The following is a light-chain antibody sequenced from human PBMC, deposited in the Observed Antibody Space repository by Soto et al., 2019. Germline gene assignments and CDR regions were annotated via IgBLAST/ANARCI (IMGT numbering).Light chain of an antibody. V-gene: IGKV3-11*01. CDR2: DAS. J-gene: IGKJ5*01. Sequence: DIVLTQSPATLSLSPGERATLSCRASQSVSTYLAWYQQQPGQAPRLLIYDASNMATGIPARFSGSGSGTDFTLTISSLEPEDFAVYYCQQRSNWPPITFGQGTRLEIK. CDR1: QSVSTY. CDR3: QQRSNWPPIT.